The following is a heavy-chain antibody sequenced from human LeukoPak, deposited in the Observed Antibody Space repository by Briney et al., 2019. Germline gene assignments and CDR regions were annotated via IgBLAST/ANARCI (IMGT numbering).Heavy chain of an antibody. D-gene: IGHD5-12*01. J-gene: IGHJ3*02. V-gene: IGHV2-5*02. CDR1: GFSLSTSGVG. CDR2: IYWDDDK. Sequence: SGPTLVNPTQTLTLTCTFSGFSLSTSGVGVGWIRQPPGKALEWLALIYWDDDKRYSPSLKTRLTITKDTSKNQVVLRMTNMDPVDTDTYYCAHRSGYSFGPDALDIWGQGTLLTVSS. CDR3: AHRSGYSFGPDALDI.